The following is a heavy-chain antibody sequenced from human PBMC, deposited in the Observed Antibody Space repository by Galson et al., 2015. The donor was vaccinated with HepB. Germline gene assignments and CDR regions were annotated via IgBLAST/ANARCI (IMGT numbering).Heavy chain of an antibody. J-gene: IGHJ4*02. CDR1: GFTFSSYA. Sequence: SLRLSCAASGFTFSSYAMSWVRQAPGKGLEWVSAISGSGGSTYYADSVKGRFTIFRDNSKNTLYLQMNSLRAEDTAVYYCAKPHDSSGYHYLFDYWGQGTLVTVSS. CDR2: ISGSGGST. CDR3: AKPHDSSGYHYLFDY. V-gene: IGHV3-23*01. D-gene: IGHD3-22*01.